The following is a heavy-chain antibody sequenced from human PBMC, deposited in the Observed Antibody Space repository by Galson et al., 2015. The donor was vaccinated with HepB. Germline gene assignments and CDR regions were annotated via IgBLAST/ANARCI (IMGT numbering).Heavy chain of an antibody. Sequence: SVKVSCKASGGTFSSYAISWVRQAPGQGLEWMGGIIPIFGTANYAQKFQGRVTITADESTSTAYMELSSLRSEDTAVYYCASFIVVVPAAISGEIAAAGTETGAFDIWGQGTMVTVSS. D-gene: IGHD2-2*01. CDR2: IIPIFGTA. J-gene: IGHJ3*02. V-gene: IGHV1-69*13. CDR3: ASFIVVVPAAISGEIAAAGTETGAFDI. CDR1: GGTFSSYA.